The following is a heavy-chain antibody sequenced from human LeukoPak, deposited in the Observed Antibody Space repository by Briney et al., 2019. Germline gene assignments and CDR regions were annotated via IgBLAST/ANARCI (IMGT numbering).Heavy chain of an antibody. V-gene: IGHV3-23*01. CDR2: ISGSGGST. J-gene: IGHJ4*02. D-gene: IGHD2-2*01. CDR1: GFTFSSYG. Sequence: GGSLRLSCAASGFTFSSYGMSWVRQAPGKGLEWVSAISGSGGSTYYADSVKGRFTISRDNSKNTLYLQMNSLRAEDTAVYYCAKDRPHIVVVPAATYFDYWGQGTLVTVSS. CDR3: AKDRPHIVVVPAATYFDY.